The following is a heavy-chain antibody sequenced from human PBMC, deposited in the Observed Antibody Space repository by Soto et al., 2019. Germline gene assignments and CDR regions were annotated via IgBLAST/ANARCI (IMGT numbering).Heavy chain of an antibody. CDR2: VSGAASRT. J-gene: IGHJ4*02. D-gene: IGHD3-9*01. Sequence: GGSLRLSCAGSGFTPTTTPLSWVRQRPGKGLEWVTTVSGAASRTYYVDSVKGRFFISRDNSKNTVTLQMNNLTLDDTAVYYCATSFRYFDNWGQGTRVTVSS. V-gene: IGHV3-23*01. CDR3: ATSFRYFDN. CDR1: GFTPTTTP.